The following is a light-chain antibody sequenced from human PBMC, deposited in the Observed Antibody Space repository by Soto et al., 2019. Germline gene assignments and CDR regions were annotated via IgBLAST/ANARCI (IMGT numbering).Light chain of an antibody. V-gene: IGKV1-33*01. CDR3: QQYDNLPPYT. CDR2: DAS. J-gene: IGKJ2*01. Sequence: DIQMAQSPYSLSSSVGDRVTITCQASQAMSNYLNWYQQKPGKAPKLLIYDASNLETGVPSRFSGSGSGTDFTFTISSLQPEDIATYYCQQYDNLPPYTFGQGTKLEIK. CDR1: QAMSNY.